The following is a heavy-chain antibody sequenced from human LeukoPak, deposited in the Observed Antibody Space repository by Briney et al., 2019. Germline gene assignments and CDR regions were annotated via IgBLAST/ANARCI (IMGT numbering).Heavy chain of an antibody. D-gene: IGHD3-22*01. CDR1: GFTFSSYW. CDR3: ARESYDSSGYYYGGGFDY. Sequence: GGSLRLTCAASGFTFSSYWIHWVRQAPGKGLVWVSRIYSDATYYADSVKGRFTISRDNAKNTLYLQMNSLRAEDTAVYYCARESYDSSGYYYGGGFDYWGQGTLVTVSS. J-gene: IGHJ4*02. CDR2: IYSDAT. V-gene: IGHV3-74*01.